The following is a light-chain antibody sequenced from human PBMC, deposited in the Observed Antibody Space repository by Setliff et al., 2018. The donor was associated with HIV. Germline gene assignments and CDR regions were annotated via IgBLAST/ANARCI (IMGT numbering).Light chain of an antibody. CDR3: SSFAGRLHV. Sequence: QSALTQPASVSGSPGQSITISCTGTSSDIGTYNLVSWYQQHPGKAPKVIIYEVNKRPSGVSNRFSGSRSGNTASLTISGLQAEDEADYYCSSFAGRLHVFGTGTKVTVL. CDR2: EVN. J-gene: IGLJ1*01. CDR1: SSDIGTYNL. V-gene: IGLV2-23*02.